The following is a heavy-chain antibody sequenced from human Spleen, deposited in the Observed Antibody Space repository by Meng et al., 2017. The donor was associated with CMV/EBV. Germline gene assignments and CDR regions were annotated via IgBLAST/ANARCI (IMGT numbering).Heavy chain of an antibody. D-gene: IGHD3-10*01. Sequence: SETLSLTCPVSGGSISSSGHYWGWIRQPPGKGLEWIGSIYYSGSTYYNPSLKSRVTLSVDTSKNQFSLQLTSVTAADTAVYYCAREVLVLLAPQQRRPDAFDVWGQGTKVTVS. CDR3: AREVLVLLAPQQRRPDAFDV. CDR1: GGSISSSGHY. V-gene: IGHV4-39*07. CDR2: IYYSGST. J-gene: IGHJ3*01.